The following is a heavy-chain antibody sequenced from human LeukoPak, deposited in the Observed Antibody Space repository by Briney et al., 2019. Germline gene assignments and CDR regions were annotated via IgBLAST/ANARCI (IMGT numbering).Heavy chain of an antibody. CDR2: IYSSGGT. V-gene: IGHV3-53*01. J-gene: IGHJ2*01. Sequence: PGGSLRLSCAASGFTVSNTYMSWVRQAPGKGLEWVSVIYSSGGTFYADPVKGRFTISRDSSKNTLFLHMNTLRAEDTAIYYCAKDRTVGASYWYFDLWGRGTLVTVSS. CDR1: GFTVSNTY. CDR3: AKDRTVGASYWYFDL. D-gene: IGHD1-26*01.